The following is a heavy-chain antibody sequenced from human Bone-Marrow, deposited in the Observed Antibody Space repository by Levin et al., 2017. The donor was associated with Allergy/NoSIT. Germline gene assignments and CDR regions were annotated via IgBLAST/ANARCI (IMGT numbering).Heavy chain of an antibody. D-gene: IGHD4-17*01. CDR1: GIPFISFA. Sequence: SCEASGIPFISFAMYWVRQAPGKGLQCISYISSDSYSTYYADSVKGRFTVTRDNARNSLYLQMSDLRVADTAVYYCASRYDYGDCLDYWGQGTLVTVSS. J-gene: IGHJ4*02. CDR2: ISSDSYST. CDR3: ASRYDYGDCLDY. V-gene: IGHV3-48*01.